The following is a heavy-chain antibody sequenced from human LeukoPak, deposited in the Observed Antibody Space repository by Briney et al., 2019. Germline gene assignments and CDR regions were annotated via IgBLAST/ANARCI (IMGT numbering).Heavy chain of an antibody. D-gene: IGHD3-10*01. CDR2: INHSGST. J-gene: IGHJ4*02. Sequence: SETLSLTCAVYGGSFSGYYWSWIRQPPGKGLEWIGEINHSGSTNYNPPLKSRVTISVDTSKNQFSLKLSSVTAADTAVYYCARDVYYYDSGSYYYFDYWGQGTLVTVSS. CDR3: ARDVYYYDSGSYYYFDY. V-gene: IGHV4-34*01. CDR1: GGSFSGYY.